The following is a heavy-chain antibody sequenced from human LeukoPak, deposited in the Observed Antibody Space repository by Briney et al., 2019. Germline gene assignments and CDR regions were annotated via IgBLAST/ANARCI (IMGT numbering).Heavy chain of an antibody. CDR1: GFTFSSYA. J-gene: IGHJ4*02. CDR3: ARRDSSGYPGY. D-gene: IGHD3-22*01. V-gene: IGHV3-30*04. CDR2: ISYDGSNK. Sequence: GGSLRLSCAASGFTFSSYAMHWVRQAPGKGLEWVALISYDGSNKYYADSVKGRFTISRDNSKNTLYLQMNSLRAEDTAVYYCARRDSSGYPGYWGQGTLVTVSS.